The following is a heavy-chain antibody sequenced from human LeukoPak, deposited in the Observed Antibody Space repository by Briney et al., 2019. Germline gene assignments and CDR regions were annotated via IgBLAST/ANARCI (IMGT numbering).Heavy chain of an antibody. CDR1: GGSFSGYY. CDR3: HRIAAAGTFRYYYYGMDV. J-gene: IGHJ6*02. V-gene: IGHV4-34*01. D-gene: IGHD6-13*01. Sequence: SETLSLTCAVYGGSFSGYYWSWIRQPPGKGLEWIGEINHSGSTNYNPSLKSRVTISVDTSKNQFSLKLSSVTAADTAVYYCHRIAAAGTFRYYYYGMDVWGQGTTVTVSS. CDR2: INHSGST.